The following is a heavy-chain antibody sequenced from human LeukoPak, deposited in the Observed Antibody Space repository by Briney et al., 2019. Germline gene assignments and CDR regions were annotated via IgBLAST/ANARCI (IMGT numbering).Heavy chain of an antibody. CDR1: GVTFSSLW. D-gene: IGHD3-10*01. CDR3: ARDRGYNSFDY. Sequence: GGSLRLSCAASGVTFSSLWMTWVRQAPGKGLEWVADINPDGSVKNYVDSMRGRFTISRDNAKNSLYLQMNSLRAEDTAGYYCARDRGYNSFDYWGQGTLVTVSS. V-gene: IGHV3-7*01. J-gene: IGHJ4*02. CDR2: INPDGSVK.